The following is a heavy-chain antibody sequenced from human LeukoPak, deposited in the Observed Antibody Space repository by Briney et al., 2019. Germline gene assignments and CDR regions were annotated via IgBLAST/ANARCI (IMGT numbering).Heavy chain of an antibody. D-gene: IGHD4-23*01. Sequence: SETLPLTCTVSGGSISSSSYYWGWIRQPPGKGLEWIGSIYYSGSTYYNPSLKSRVTISVDTSKNQFSLKLSSVTAADTAVYYCARRATVVDAFDIWGQGTMVTVSS. J-gene: IGHJ3*02. CDR2: IYYSGST. CDR3: ARRATVVDAFDI. V-gene: IGHV4-39*01. CDR1: GGSISSSSYY.